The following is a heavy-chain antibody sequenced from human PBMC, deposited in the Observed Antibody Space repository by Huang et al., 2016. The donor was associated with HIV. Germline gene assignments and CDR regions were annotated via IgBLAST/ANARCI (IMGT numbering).Heavy chain of an antibody. V-gene: IGHV1-69*13. CDR3: ARGVGNSNRGFDI. D-gene: IGHD5-18*01. CDR2: IIPLHATT. CDR1: GGTVSSFS. Sequence: QVQLVQSGAEMKTSGSSVKVSCKASGGTVSSFSFTWVRQATGHGLEWMGGIIPLHATTDLPQKFRGRVTLTADESTNTAFMELSGLTSQDTAVYYCARGVGNSNRGFDIWGQGTLVTVS. J-gene: IGHJ4*02.